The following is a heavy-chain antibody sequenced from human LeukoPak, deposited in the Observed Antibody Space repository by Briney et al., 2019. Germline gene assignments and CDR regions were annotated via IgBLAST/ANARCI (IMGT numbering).Heavy chain of an antibody. CDR3: ARRGIAVAGPNY. CDR2: INPSGGST. CDR1: GYTFTSYY. V-gene: IGHV1-46*01. J-gene: IGHJ4*02. Sequence: ASVKVSCKASGYTFTSYYMHWVRQAPGPGLEWMGIINPSGGSTSYAQKFQGRVTMTRDTSTSTVYMELSSLRSEDTAVYYCARRGIAVAGPNYWGQGTLVTVSS. D-gene: IGHD6-19*01.